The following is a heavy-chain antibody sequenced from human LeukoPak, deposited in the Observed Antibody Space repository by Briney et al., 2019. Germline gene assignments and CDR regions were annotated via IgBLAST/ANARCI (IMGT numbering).Heavy chain of an antibody. CDR2: IYSSGST. Sequence: SETLSLTCTVSGGSISSYYWSWLRQPPGKGLEWIGYIYSSGSTNYNPSLKSRVTISVDTSKNQFSLKLSSVTAADTAVYYCARQGDYYDSSVSSPWFDYWGQGTLVTVSS. D-gene: IGHD3-22*01. CDR1: GGSISSYY. V-gene: IGHV4-59*08. CDR3: ARQGDYYDSSVSSPWFDY. J-gene: IGHJ4*02.